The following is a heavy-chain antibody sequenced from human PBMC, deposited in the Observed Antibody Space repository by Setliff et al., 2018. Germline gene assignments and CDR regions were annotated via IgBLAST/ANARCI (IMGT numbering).Heavy chain of an antibody. Sequence: ASVKVSCKASGGTFSGYAISWVRQAPGQGLEWMGGIIPIFGTANYAQKFQGRVTITADESTSTAYMELSSLRSEDTAVYYCARDLIDPDYGDYLSFYYYGMDVWGQGTTVTVSS. J-gene: IGHJ6*02. D-gene: IGHD4-17*01. CDR3: ARDLIDPDYGDYLSFYYYGMDV. V-gene: IGHV1-69*13. CDR2: IIPIFGTA. CDR1: GGTFSGYA.